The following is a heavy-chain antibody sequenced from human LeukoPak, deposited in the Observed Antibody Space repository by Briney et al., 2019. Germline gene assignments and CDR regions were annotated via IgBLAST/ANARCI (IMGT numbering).Heavy chain of an antibody. CDR2: SNAGNGNT. CDR1: GYTFTSYA. D-gene: IGHD6-13*01. CDR3: ARDAGSSLPRGY. V-gene: IGHV1-3*02. Sequence: ASVKVSCKASGYTFTSYAMHWVRQAPGQRLEWMGWSNAGNGNTKYSQEFQGRVTITRDTSASTAYMELSSLRSDDTAVYYCARDAGSSLPRGYWGQGTLVTVSS. J-gene: IGHJ4*02.